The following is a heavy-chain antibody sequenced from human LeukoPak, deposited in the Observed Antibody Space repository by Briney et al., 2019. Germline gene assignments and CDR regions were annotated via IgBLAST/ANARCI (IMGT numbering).Heavy chain of an antibody. Sequence: PGGSLRLSCAVSGITLSNYGMSWVRQAPGRGLEWVAGISGSGGRSNYADSVKGRFTISRDNPKNTLYLQMNSLRAEDTAVYYCARGGSFVEYWGQGTLVSVSS. CDR3: ARGGSFVEY. D-gene: IGHD3-10*01. CDR1: GITLSNYG. J-gene: IGHJ4*02. CDR2: ISGSGGRS. V-gene: IGHV3-23*01.